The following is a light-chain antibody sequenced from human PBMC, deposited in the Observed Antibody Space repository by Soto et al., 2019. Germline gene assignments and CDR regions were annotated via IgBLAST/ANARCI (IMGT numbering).Light chain of an antibody. CDR2: DAS. CDR3: QQRSNWPRSFT. CDR1: QSVSSY. J-gene: IGKJ3*01. Sequence: EIVLTQSPATLSLSPGERATLSCRASQSVSSYLAWYQQKPGQAPRLLIYDASNRATGIPARFSGSGSGTDFTLTISGLEPEDFAVYYCQQRSNWPRSFTFGPGTKVDIK. V-gene: IGKV3-11*01.